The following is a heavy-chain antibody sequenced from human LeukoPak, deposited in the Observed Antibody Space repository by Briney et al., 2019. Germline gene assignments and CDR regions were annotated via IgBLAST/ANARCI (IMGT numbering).Heavy chain of an antibody. CDR3: ARGLVTYSDYDSIY. V-gene: IGHV1-18*01. CDR1: GGTFSSYA. Sequence: GSSVKVSCKASGGTFSSYAIRWVRQAPGQGLEWMGWISAYNGNTNYAQKLQGRVTMTTDTSTSTAYMELRSLRSDDTAVYYCARGLVTYSDYDSIYWGQGTLVTVSS. CDR2: ISAYNGNT. J-gene: IGHJ4*02. D-gene: IGHD3-22*01.